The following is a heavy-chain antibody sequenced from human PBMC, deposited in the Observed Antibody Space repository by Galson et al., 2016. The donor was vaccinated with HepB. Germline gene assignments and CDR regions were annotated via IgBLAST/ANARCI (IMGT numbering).Heavy chain of an antibody. CDR3: ARHDGTALYNY. J-gene: IGHJ4*02. Sequence: QSGAEVKKPGESLTISCQGSGYRFTHYWIGWVRQMPGKGLEWTGIISPGDSDTRYSPSFQGQVTMSDDKSISTVYLQWTSLKASDTAMYYCARHDGTALYNYWGQGTLVTVSS. CDR2: ISPGDSDT. V-gene: IGHV5-51*01. CDR1: GYRFTHYW. D-gene: IGHD1-7*01.